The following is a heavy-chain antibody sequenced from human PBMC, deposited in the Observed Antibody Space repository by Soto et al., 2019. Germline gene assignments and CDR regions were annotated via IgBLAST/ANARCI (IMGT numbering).Heavy chain of an antibody. J-gene: IGHJ3*02. Sequence: EVQLVESGGGVVRPGGSLRLSCAASGFTFEDHGMTWVRQVPGKGLEWVAEINWSGSSTSYADSVKVRFTISRDNAKNSLYLQMNSLRAEDTALYFCERDGGVAVAVDASDIWGQGTMVTVSS. CDR2: INWSGSST. D-gene: IGHD6-19*01. V-gene: IGHV3-20*04. CDR3: ERDGGVAVAVDASDI. CDR1: GFTFEDHG.